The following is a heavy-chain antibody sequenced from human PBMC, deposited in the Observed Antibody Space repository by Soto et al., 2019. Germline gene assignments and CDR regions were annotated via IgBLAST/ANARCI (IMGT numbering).Heavy chain of an antibody. J-gene: IGHJ4*02. D-gene: IGHD3-10*01. CDR1: GFTFSSYW. Sequence: PGGSLRLSCAASGFTFSSYWMTWVRQAPGKGLEWVANINQDGSETRYVDSVKGRFTISRDNAKNSLYLQMNSLRAEDTAVYFCARDIVWFEESQDGYWGQGTLVTVSS. CDR2: INQDGSET. V-gene: IGHV3-7*05. CDR3: ARDIVWFEESQDGY.